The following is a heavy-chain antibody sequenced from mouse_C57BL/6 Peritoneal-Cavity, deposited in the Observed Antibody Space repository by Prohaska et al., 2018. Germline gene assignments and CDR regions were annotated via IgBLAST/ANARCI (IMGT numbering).Heavy chain of an antibody. CDR2: INFDCRAI. J-gene: IGHJ1*03. CDR1: GFTFSGFW. D-gene: IGHD1-1*01. CDR3: MRYGSSYWYFDV. Sequence: EVQLLETGGGLVQPGGSRGLSCEGSGFTFSGFWMSWVRQTPGKTLEWIGDINFDCRAINYAPSIKDRFTIFRDNDKSTLYLQMSNVRSEDTATYFCMRYGSSYWYFDVWGTGTTVTVSS. V-gene: IGHV11-2*01.